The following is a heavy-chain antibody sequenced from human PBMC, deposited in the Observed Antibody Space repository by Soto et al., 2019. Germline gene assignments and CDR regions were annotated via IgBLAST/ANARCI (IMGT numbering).Heavy chain of an antibody. V-gene: IGHV1-69*08. CDR2: IIPILGIA. J-gene: IGHJ4*02. CDR3: AREPYYYDSSGYYYFDY. Sequence: QVQLVQSGAEVKKPGSSVKVSCKASGGTFSSYTISWVRQAPGQGLEWMGRIIPILGIANYAQKFQGRVTITAAKSTSTAYMELSSLRSEDTAVYYCAREPYYYDSSGYYYFDYWGQGTLVTVSS. D-gene: IGHD3-22*01. CDR1: GGTFSSYT.